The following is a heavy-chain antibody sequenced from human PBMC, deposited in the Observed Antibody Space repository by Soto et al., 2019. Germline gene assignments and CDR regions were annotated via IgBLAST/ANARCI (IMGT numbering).Heavy chain of an antibody. CDR2: ITLYNGNT. V-gene: IGHV1-45*02. D-gene: IGHD3-3*01. CDR1: GYTFTCCS. Sequence: GASVKVSCKASGYTFTCCSLHWLQQAPGQGLERMRWITLYNGNTNYAKKFQGRVTITRDMSLRTAYIELSSLRSENSAVYYWARSALRFLEWLHLDYWGQGTLVTVSS. CDR3: ARSALRFLEWLHLDY. J-gene: IGHJ4*02.